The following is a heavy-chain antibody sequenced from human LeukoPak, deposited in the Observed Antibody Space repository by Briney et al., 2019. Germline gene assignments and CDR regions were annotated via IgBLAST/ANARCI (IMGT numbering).Heavy chain of an antibody. CDR1: GFTLSSYE. V-gene: IGHV3-48*03. J-gene: IGHJ6*02. D-gene: IGHD6-13*01. CDR3: ARDVSSSWYFNYGMDV. Sequence: GGSLRLSCAASGFTLSSYEMNWVRQAPGKGLEWVSYISSSGSTIYYADSVKGRFTISRDNAKNSLYLQMNSLSAEDTAVYYCARDVSSSWYFNYGMDVWGQGTTVTVSS. CDR2: ISSSGSTI.